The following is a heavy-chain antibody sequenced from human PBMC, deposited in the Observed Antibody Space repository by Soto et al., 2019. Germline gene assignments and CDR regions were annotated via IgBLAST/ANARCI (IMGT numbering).Heavy chain of an antibody. CDR2: IIPIFGTA. CDR3: ANLLSSPLAAAYGMDV. CDR1: GGTFSSYA. J-gene: IGHJ6*02. D-gene: IGHD6-13*01. Sequence: QVQLVQSGAEVKKPGSSVKVSCKASGGTFSSYAISWVRQAPGQGLEWMGGIIPIFGTANYAQKFQGRVPITADESTSTAYMELSSLRSEDTAVYYCANLLSSPLAAAYGMDVWGQGTTVTVSS. V-gene: IGHV1-69*01.